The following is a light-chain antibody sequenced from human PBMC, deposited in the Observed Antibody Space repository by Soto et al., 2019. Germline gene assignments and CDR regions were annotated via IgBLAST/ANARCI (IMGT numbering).Light chain of an antibody. CDR2: YDS. CDR1: NIGSES. CDR3: QVWDSSSDHPDWV. V-gene: IGLV3-21*04. Sequence: SYELTQPPSVSVAPGKTATITCGGNNIGSESVHWYQQKPGQAPVLVIYYDSDRPSGIPERFSGSNSGNTATLTISRVEAGXEADYYCQVWDSSSDHPDWVFGGGTKLTVL. J-gene: IGLJ3*02.